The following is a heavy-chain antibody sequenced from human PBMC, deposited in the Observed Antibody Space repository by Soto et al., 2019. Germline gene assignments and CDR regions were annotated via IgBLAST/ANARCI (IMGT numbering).Heavy chain of an antibody. V-gene: IGHV1-18*01. D-gene: IGHD6-13*01. CDR1: GYTFTSYG. Sequence: ASVKVSCKASGYTFTSYGISWVRQAPGQGLEWMGWISVYNGNTNYAQKLQGRVTMTTDTSTSTAYMELRSLRSDDTAVYYCARTGIAAAGGDYYYYGMDVWGQGTTVTVSS. J-gene: IGHJ6*02. CDR2: ISVYNGNT. CDR3: ARTGIAAAGGDYYYYGMDV.